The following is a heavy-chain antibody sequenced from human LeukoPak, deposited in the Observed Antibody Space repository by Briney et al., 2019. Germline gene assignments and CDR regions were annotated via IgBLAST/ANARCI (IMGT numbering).Heavy chain of an antibody. CDR3: ARGWGEKGRCRGGTCNNPQFDY. D-gene: IGHD2-15*01. Sequence: GGTLRLSCAASGFKFSYYWMTWVRQAPGKGLEWLANRNVSGSEKYYVDSVKGRFTISRDNADNLVYLQMNSLRVDDTAVYYCARGWGEKGRCRGGTCNNPQFDYWGQGILVTVSS. J-gene: IGHJ4*02. CDR1: GFKFSYYW. CDR2: RNVSGSEK. V-gene: IGHV3-7*01.